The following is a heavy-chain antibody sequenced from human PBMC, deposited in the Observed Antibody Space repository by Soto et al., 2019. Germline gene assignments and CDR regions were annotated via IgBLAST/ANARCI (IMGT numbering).Heavy chain of an antibody. Sequence: QVQLQQWGAGLLKPSETLSLTCAVYGGSFSGYYWSWIRQPPGKGLEWIGEINHSGSTNYNPSLKGRVTISVDTSKNQFSLKLSSVTAADTAVYYCARGPLSAMVKYYYYGMDVWGQGTTVTVSS. CDR1: GGSFSGYY. D-gene: IGHD5-18*01. J-gene: IGHJ6*02. V-gene: IGHV4-34*01. CDR3: ARGPLSAMVKYYYYGMDV. CDR2: INHSGST.